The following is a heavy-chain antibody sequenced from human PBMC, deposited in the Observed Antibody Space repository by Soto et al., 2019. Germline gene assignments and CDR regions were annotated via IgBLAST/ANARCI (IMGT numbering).Heavy chain of an antibody. CDR1: GYSFTSYW. CDR3: ARRSFKGKMATILHYNDY. D-gene: IGHD5-12*01. V-gene: IGHV5-51*01. CDR2: IYPGDSDS. Sequence: GESLKISCKGSGYSFTSYWIGWVRQMPGKGLEWMGIIYPGDSDSRYSPSFQGQVTISADKSISTAYLQWSSLKASDTAMYYSARRSFKGKMATILHYNDYWGQGTLATVSS. J-gene: IGHJ4*02.